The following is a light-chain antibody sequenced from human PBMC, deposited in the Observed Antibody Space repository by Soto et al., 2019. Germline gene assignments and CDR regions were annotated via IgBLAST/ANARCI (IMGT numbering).Light chain of an antibody. V-gene: IGKV1-27*01. CDR1: QGISNS. CDR2: GAS. J-gene: IGKJ1*01. CDR3: RKYHSAARK. Sequence: DVQMTQSPSSLSASVGDRVTITCRASQGISNSLAWYQQRPGRVPKLLIYGASNLQSEVPSRFSGSGSGTDFTLTIRSMQTQDVPHYYCRKYHSAARKFGQGTKVDIQ.